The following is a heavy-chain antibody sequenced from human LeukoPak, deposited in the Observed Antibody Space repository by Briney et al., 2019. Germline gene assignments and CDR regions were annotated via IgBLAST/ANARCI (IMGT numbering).Heavy chain of an antibody. CDR2: LHRDASIT. CDR3: AKASVPGSSTDNLFFDY. CDR1: GFTLNGNW. Sequence: GSLRLSWAASGFTLNGNWMHLVRQAPGKGLVGVSRLHRDASITNYEDSVKGRFTISSDNSKNTLYLEMNSLRGEVTAVYYWAKASVPGSSTDNLFFDYWGQGTLDTVSS. D-gene: IGHD2-2*01. V-gene: IGHV3-74*01. J-gene: IGHJ4*02.